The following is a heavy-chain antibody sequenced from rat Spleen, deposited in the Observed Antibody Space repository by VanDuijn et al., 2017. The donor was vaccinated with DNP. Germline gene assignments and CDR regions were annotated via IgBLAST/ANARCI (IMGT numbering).Heavy chain of an antibody. CDR2: ISYSGST. J-gene: IGHJ3*01. CDR3: ARGGGGIWFAY. V-gene: IGHV3-1*01. Sequence: EVQLQESGPGLVKPSQSLSLTCSVTGYSITRNYWGWLRKLPGNKMEWIGYISYSGSTGYNPSLKSRISITRDTSKNQSILQLNSVTTEDTATYYCARGGGGIWFAYWGQGTLVTVSS. CDR1: GYSITRNY.